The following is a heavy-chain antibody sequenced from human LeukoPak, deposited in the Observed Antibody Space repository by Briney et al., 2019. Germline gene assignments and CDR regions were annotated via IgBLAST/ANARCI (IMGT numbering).Heavy chain of an antibody. CDR3: ARDGGGRLEYFFDY. CDR2: MYHSGNT. J-gene: IGHJ4*02. CDR1: GYSISSPYY. D-gene: IGHD3-3*01. V-gene: IGHV4-38-2*02. Sequence: SETLSLTCTVSGYSISSPYYWGWIRQPPGKGLEWIGSMYHSGNTYYNPSLKSRVTISVDTSKNQFSPKLNSVTAADTAVYFCARDGGGRLEYFFDYWGQGTLVTVSS.